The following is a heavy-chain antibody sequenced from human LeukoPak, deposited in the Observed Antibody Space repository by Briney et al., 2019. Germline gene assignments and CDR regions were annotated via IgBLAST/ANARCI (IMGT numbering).Heavy chain of an antibody. CDR2: ISPNSGGT. J-gene: IGHJ5*02. Sequence: ASVKVSCKASGYTFTDYYVHWVRQAPGQGLEWMGWISPNSGGTNYAQRFQGRVTMTRDTSISTAYMELSRLRSDDTAVYYCARVPIWGYCSSTSCYSKGFDPWGQGTLVTVSS. CDR3: ARVPIWGYCSSTSCYSKGFDP. D-gene: IGHD2-2*01. CDR1: GYTFTDYY. V-gene: IGHV1-2*02.